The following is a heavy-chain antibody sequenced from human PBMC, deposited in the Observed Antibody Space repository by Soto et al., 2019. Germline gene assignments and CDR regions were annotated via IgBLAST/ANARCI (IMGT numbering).Heavy chain of an antibody. Sequence: SETLSLTCTVSGGSISTYYWNWIRQSPGKGLEWIGYIYRTGSTHYNPSLNSRVAISLDTSRNKFSLKLHSVTAADTAVYFCARQIGDDPFDVWGQGTMVTVSS. CDR2: IYRTGST. V-gene: IGHV4-4*09. D-gene: IGHD3-3*01. J-gene: IGHJ3*01. CDR1: GGSISTYY. CDR3: ARQIGDDPFDV.